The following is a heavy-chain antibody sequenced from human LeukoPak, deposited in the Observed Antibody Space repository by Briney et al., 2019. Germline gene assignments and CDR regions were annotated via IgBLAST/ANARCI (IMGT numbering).Heavy chain of an antibody. D-gene: IGHD3-10*01. V-gene: IGHV4-39*07. CDR2: ISYSGTT. J-gene: IGHJ3*02. CDR1: GDSINNNVYY. CDR3: ARDRGLWLGEARDAFDI. Sequence: SETLSLTCTVSGDSINNNVYYWGWIRQPPGKGLEWIAIISYSGTTYYNPSLKTRATISIDTSKNKFSPKVSSVTAADTAMYYCARDRGLWLGEARDAFDIWGQGTMVTVFS.